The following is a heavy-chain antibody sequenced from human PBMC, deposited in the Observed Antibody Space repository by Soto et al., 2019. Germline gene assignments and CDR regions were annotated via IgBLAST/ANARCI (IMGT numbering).Heavy chain of an antibody. J-gene: IGHJ4*02. D-gene: IGHD5-12*01. V-gene: IGHV4-61*01. CDR1: GGSVSIGSHY. Sequence: SETLSLTCTVSGGSVSIGSHYWSWIRQPPGKGLEWIAYIYHSGSTNYNPSLKSRVTISVDLSKNQFSLKLSSVTAADTAVYYCAIGKGEKWLRSRFDYWGRGTLVTVSS. CDR2: IYHSGST. CDR3: AIGKGEKWLRSRFDY.